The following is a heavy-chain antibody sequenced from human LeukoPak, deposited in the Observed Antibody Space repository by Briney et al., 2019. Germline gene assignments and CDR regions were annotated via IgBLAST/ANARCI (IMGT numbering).Heavy chain of an antibody. Sequence: SETLSLTCAVYGGSFSGYYWSWIRQPPGKGLEWIGEINHSGSTNYNPSLKSRVTISVDTSKNQFSLKLSSVTAADTAVYYCARDPNLVWESSGWYFDYWGQGTLVTVSS. V-gene: IGHV4-34*01. J-gene: IGHJ4*02. CDR1: GGSFSGYY. CDR3: ARDPNLVWESSGWYFDY. D-gene: IGHD6-19*01. CDR2: INHSGST.